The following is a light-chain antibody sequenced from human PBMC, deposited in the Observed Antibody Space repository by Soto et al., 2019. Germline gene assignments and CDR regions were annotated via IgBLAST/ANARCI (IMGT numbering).Light chain of an antibody. CDR1: QSVDND. V-gene: IGKV3D-15*01. Sequence: EIVMTQSPATLSVSPGDRATLSCRASQSVDNDLAWYQQKPRQPPMLLIYDASTRATGIPARFSGSQSGTEFTLTISSLLSEDFAVYFCQQYNNWPLTFGGGTKVETK. CDR2: DAS. CDR3: QQYNNWPLT. J-gene: IGKJ4*01.